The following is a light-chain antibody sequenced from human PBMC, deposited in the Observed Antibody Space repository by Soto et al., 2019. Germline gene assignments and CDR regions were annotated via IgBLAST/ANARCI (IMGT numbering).Light chain of an antibody. CDR3: CSYEASGV. CDR2: EGS. V-gene: IGLV2-23*01. CDR1: SSDVGSYNL. Sequence: QSVLTQPASVSGSPGQSITISCTGTSSDVGSYNLVSWYQQHPGKAPKLMIYEGSKRPSGVSNRFSGSKSGNTASLTISWLQAEDEADYYCCSYEASGVLGTGTKVTV. J-gene: IGLJ1*01.